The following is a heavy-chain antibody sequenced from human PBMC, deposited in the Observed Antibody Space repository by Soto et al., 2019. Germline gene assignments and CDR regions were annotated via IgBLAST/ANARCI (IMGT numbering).Heavy chain of an antibody. CDR3: ARDEDFGVGY. CDR2: IWYDGSNK. Sequence: QVQLVESGGGVVQPGRSLRLSCAASGFTFSSYGMHWVRQAPGKGLEWVAVIWYDGSNKYYADSVKGRFTISRDNSKNTLYLQMNSRRAEDTAVYYCARDEDFGVGYWGQGTLVTVSS. V-gene: IGHV3-33*01. D-gene: IGHD3-3*01. CDR1: GFTFSSYG. J-gene: IGHJ4*02.